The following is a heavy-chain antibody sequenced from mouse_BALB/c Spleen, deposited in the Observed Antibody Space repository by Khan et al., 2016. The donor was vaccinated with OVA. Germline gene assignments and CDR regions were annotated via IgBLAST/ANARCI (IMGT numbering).Heavy chain of an antibody. CDR2: INPRNGNT. CDR3: VRGGAYHRNDGGFAY. V-gene: IGHV1-4*01. CDR1: GYTFTSYT. Sequence: VQLQQSGAELARPGASVKMSCKASGYTFTSYTIHWIKLRPGQGLEWIGYINPRNGNTNYNQKFKDKATLTADKSSTTAYMQLSSLTSDDSAVYYCVRGGAYHRNDGGFAYWGQGTLVTASA. J-gene: IGHJ3*01. D-gene: IGHD2-14*01.